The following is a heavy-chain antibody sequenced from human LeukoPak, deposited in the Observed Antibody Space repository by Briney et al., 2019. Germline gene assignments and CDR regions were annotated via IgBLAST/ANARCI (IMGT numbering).Heavy chain of an antibody. V-gene: IGHV3-7*03. CDR2: VNRDGSET. CDR1: GFALSSHW. J-gene: IGHJ6*02. Sequence: PGGSLRLSCAASGFALSSHWMTWVRRVPGRGPEWVANVNRDGSETYYLDSVKGRFTISKDNAKNSLYLQMNSLRAEDTALYHCARNNGMDVWGQGTTVIVSS. CDR3: ARNNGMDV.